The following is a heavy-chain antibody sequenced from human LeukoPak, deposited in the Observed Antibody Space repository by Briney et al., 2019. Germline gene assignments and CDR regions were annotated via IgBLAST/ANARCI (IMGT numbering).Heavy chain of an antibody. CDR3: GKDHIVGGTRLEY. D-gene: IGHD1-26*01. CDR2: IRFDAEKK. J-gene: IGHJ4*02. CDR1: GFVFSSFG. Sequence: GGSLRLSCEASGFVFSSFGMHWVRQAPGKGLDWVTFIRFDAEKKYYADSVKGRFTVSRDNSKNTLYLQMNSLRVDDTAVYYCGKDHIVGGTRLEYWGQGTLVTVSS. V-gene: IGHV3-30*02.